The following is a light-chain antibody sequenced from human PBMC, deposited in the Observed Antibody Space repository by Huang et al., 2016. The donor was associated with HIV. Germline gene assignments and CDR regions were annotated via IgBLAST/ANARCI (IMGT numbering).Light chain of an antibody. CDR2: WAY. CDR1: QSVLDNSNNKNC. J-gene: IGKJ2*01. CDR3: HQYYNTPYT. Sequence: DIVMTQSPDSLAVSLGERSTINCKSSQSVLDNSNNKNCLAWFQQKPGQPPKLLIYWAYSRESGVPDRFSGSGSGTDFTLTISSLQAEDVAVYYCHQYYNTPYTFGQGTKLEIK. V-gene: IGKV4-1*01.